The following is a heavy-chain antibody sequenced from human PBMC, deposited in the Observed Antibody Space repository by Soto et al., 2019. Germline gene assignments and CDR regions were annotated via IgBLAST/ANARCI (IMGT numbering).Heavy chain of an antibody. CDR2: ISGSGGST. CDR1: GFTFSSYA. V-gene: IGHV3-23*01. CDR3: AKDHVRFLEWLFDY. D-gene: IGHD3-3*01. Sequence: EVQLLESGGGLVQPGGSLRLSCAASGFTFSSYAMSWVRQAPGKELEWVSAISGSGGSTYYADSVKGRFTISRDNSKNTLYLQMNSLRAEDTAGYYCAKDHVRFLEWLFDYWGQGTLVTVSS. J-gene: IGHJ4*02.